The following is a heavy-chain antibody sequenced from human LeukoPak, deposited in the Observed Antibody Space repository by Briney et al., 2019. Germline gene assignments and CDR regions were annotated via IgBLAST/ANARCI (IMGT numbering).Heavy chain of an antibody. CDR2: ISSSSSYI. V-gene: IGHV3-21*01. D-gene: IGHD3-22*01. CDR1: GFTFSNYS. Sequence: PGGSLRLSCAASGFTFSNYSMNWVRQAPGKGLEWVSSISSSSSYIYYADSVKGRFTISRYNAKNSLYLQMNSLRAEDTAVYYCARDGSGYSDPVDYWGQGTLVTVSS. J-gene: IGHJ4*02. CDR3: ARDGSGYSDPVDY.